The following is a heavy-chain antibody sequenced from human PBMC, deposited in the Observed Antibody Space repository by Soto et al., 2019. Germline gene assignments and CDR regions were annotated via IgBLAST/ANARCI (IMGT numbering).Heavy chain of an antibody. Sequence: GGSLRLSCAASGFTFSSYAMSWVRQAPGKGLEWVSVISGSGGSTYYADSVKGRFTISRDNSRNTLYLQMNSLRAEDTAIYYCAKDISGFLEWLYYDYWGQGTLVTVSS. CDR3: AKDISGFLEWLYYDY. CDR1: GFTFSSYA. D-gene: IGHD3-3*01. V-gene: IGHV3-23*01. J-gene: IGHJ4*02. CDR2: ISGSGGST.